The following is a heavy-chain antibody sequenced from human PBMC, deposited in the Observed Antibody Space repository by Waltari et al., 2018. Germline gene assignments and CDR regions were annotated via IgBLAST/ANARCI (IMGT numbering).Heavy chain of an antibody. V-gene: IGHV1-2*02. Sequence: QVQLVQSGAEVKKPGASVKVYCKASAYTFTGYYMHWVLPAPGQGLEWMGWINPNSGGTNYAQKFQGRVTMTRDTSISTAYMELSRLRSDDTAVYYCARDGSSWGGYFDYWGQGTLVTVSS. CDR3: ARDGSSWGGYFDY. D-gene: IGHD6-13*01. CDR2: INPNSGGT. J-gene: IGHJ4*02. CDR1: AYTFTGYY.